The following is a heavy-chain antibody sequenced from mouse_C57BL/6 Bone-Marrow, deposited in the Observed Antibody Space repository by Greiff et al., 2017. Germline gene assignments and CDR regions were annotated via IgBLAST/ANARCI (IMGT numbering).Heavy chain of an antibody. J-gene: IGHJ3*01. CDR3: VRQGGYYGFAY. Sequence: EVNLVESGGGLVQPKGSLKLSCAASGFSFNTYAMNWVRQAPGKGLEWVARIRSKSNNYATDYADYVKDRFTISRDDSESMLYLQMNNLKTEDTAMYYCVRQGGYYGFAYGGQGTLVTVSA. CDR2: IRSKSNNYAT. V-gene: IGHV10-1*01. D-gene: IGHD2-3*01. CDR1: GFSFNTYA.